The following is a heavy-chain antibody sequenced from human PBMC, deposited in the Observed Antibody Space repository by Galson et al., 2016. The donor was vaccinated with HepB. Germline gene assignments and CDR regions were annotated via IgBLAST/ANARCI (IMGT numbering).Heavy chain of an antibody. Sequence: SLRLSCAASGFSFSNYSINWVRQAPGKGLEWVSYISGRSRSKYYEDSVKGRFTISRDNARNSVFLQMNSLREEDTAVYYCARDRPVHESWRGYEGYYYGMDIWGQGTTVIVSS. CDR2: ISGRSRSK. D-gene: IGHD3-3*01. CDR1: GFSFSNYS. CDR3: ARDRPVHESWRGYEGYYYGMDI. V-gene: IGHV3-48*02. J-gene: IGHJ6*02.